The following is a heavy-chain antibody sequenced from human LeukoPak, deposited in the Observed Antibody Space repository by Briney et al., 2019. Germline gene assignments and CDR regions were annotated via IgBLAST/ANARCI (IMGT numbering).Heavy chain of an antibody. CDR3: ARCTNSSGWYPDY. CDR2: INHSGST. D-gene: IGHD6-19*01. J-gene: IGHJ4*02. V-gene: IGHV4-34*01. CDR1: GGSFSGYY. Sequence: PSETLSLTCAVYGGSFSGYYWSWIRQPPGEGLEWIGEINHSGSTNYNPSLKSRVTISVDTSKNQFSLKLSSVTAADTAVYYCARCTNSSGWYPDYWGQGTLVTVSS.